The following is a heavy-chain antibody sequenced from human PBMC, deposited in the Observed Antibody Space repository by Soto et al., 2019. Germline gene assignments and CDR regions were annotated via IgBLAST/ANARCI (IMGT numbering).Heavy chain of an antibody. D-gene: IGHD5-12*01. V-gene: IGHV3-11*01. CDR1: GFTFSDYY. CDR3: ARDRAKDGYNSLDY. Sequence: GGSLRLSCAASGFTFSDYYMSWIRQAPGKGPEWVSYISSSGSTIYYADSVKGRFTISRDNAKNSLYLQMNSLRAEDTAVYYCARDRAKDGYNSLDYWGQGTLVTVSS. J-gene: IGHJ4*02. CDR2: ISSSGSTI.